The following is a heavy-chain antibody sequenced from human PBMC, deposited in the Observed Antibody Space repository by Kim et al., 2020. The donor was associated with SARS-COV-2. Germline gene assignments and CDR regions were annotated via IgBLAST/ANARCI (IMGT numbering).Heavy chain of an antibody. CDR2: IWYDGSNK. D-gene: IGHD5-12*01. CDR1: GFTFSSYG. CDR3: ARDRGYSGYDSVDV. Sequence: GGSLRLSCAASGFTFSSYGMHWVRQAPGKGLEWVAVIWYDGSNKYYADSVKGRFTISRDNSKNTLYLQMNSLRAEDTAVYYCARDRGYSGYDSVDVWGQGTTVTVSS. V-gene: IGHV3-33*08. J-gene: IGHJ6*02.